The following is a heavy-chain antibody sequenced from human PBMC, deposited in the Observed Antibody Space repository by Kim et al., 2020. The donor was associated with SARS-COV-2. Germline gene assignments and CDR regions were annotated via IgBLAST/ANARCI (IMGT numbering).Heavy chain of an antibody. J-gene: IGHJ6*02. Sequence: SGSGASTYYADSVKGRFTISRDNSKNTLYLQMNSLRAEDTAVYYCEGMDVWGQGTTVTVSS. CDR3: EGMDV. CDR2: SGSGAST. V-gene: IGHV3-23*01.